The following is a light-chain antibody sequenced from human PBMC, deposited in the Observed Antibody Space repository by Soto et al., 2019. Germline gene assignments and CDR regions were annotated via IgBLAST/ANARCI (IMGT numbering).Light chain of an antibody. J-gene: IGKJ1*01. CDR1: QRISNY. CDR3: QQTYSRPPWT. V-gene: IGKV1-39*01. Sequence: VQRTQSPSSLSASVGDRVTITCRASQRISNYLNWYQQKPGKAPSLRIYAASTLQRGVPSRFSGSGSGTDFTLTINSVQPEAFAIYYCQQTYSRPPWTFGQGTKVDI. CDR2: AAS.